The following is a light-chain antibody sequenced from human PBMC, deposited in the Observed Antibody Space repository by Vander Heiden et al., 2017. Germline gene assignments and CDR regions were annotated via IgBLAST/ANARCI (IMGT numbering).Light chain of an antibody. Sequence: EIVVTQSPATLSLFPGERATLSCRASQSINNYVAWYQQKPGQAPRLLIYDTFNSATGIPARFSASGSGTDFTLTISSLAPEDSAVYYCQQRYTWPLTFAGGTKVEIK. J-gene: IGKJ4*01. CDR2: DTF. CDR1: QSINNY. CDR3: QQRYTWPLT. V-gene: IGKV3-11*01.